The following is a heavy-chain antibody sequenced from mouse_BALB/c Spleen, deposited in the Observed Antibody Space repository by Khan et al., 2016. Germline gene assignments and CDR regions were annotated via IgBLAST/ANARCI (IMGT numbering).Heavy chain of an antibody. CDR2: IDPANGNT. J-gene: IGHJ3*01. V-gene: IGHV14-3*02. CDR3: ANWDWFAY. D-gene: IGHD4-1*01. CDR1: GFNIKDTY. Sequence: VQLQQSGAELVKPGASVKLSCTASGFNIKDTYMHWVKQRPEQGLEWIGRIDPANGNTKYDPKFQGKATITADPSSNTAYLQLSSLTSEDTAVYCCANWDWFAYWGQGTLVTVSA.